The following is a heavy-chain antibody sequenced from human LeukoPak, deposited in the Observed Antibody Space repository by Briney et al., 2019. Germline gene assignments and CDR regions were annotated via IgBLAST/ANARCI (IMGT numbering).Heavy chain of an antibody. J-gene: IGHJ3*02. CDR2: IYHSGTT. CDR3: AKCRGGDCYGAFDI. CDR1: GGSISSSNW. V-gene: IGHV4-4*02. Sequence: PSGTLSLTCAVSGGSISSSNWWSWVRQPPGKGLEWIGEIYHSGTTNYNPSLKSRVTISIDNSKNQFSLKLSSVTAADTAVYYCAKCRGGDCYGAFDIWGQGPMVSVSS. D-gene: IGHD2-21*02.